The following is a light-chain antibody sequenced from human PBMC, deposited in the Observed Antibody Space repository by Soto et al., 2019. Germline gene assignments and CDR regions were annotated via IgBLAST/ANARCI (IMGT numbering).Light chain of an antibody. CDR3: AAWDDSLNGLYV. CDR1: SSNIGSNT. J-gene: IGLJ1*01. CDR2: SNN. V-gene: IGLV1-44*01. Sequence: QSALTQPPSASGTPGQRVTISCSGSSSNIGSNTVNWYQQLPGTAPKLLIYSNNQRPSGVPDRFFGSKSGTSASLAISGLQSEDEADYYCAAWDDSLNGLYVFGTGTKVTVL.